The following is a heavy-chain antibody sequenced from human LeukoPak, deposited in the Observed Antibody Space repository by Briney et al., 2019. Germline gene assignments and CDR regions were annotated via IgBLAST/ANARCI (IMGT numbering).Heavy chain of an antibody. CDR2: ISSSSSYI. Sequence: GGSLRLSCAASGFTFSSYSMNWVRQAPGKGLEWVSSISSSSSYIYYADSVKGRFTISRDNAKNSLYLQMNSLRAEDTAVYYCARAPYDINAFDIWGQGTMVTVSS. CDR3: ARAPYDINAFDI. CDR1: GFTFSSYS. D-gene: IGHD3-9*01. J-gene: IGHJ3*02. V-gene: IGHV3-21*01.